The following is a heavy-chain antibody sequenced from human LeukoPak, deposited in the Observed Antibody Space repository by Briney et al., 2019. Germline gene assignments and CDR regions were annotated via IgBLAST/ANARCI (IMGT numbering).Heavy chain of an antibody. J-gene: IGHJ4*02. CDR2: IRSKAYGGTT. V-gene: IGHV3-49*03. CDR1: GFTFGDYA. D-gene: IGHD5-24*01. CDR3: TSSPDGYNLDY. Sequence: GGSLRLSCAVSGFTFGDYAMSWFRQAPGKGLEWVGFIRSKAYGGTTEYAASVKGRFTISRDDSKSIAYLQMNSLKTEDTAVYYCTSSPDGYNLDYWGQGTLVTVSS.